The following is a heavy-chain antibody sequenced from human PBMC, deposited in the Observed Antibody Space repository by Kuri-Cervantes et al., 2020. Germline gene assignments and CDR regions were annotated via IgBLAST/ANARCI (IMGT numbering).Heavy chain of an antibody. CDR1: GFTFSSYW. CDR3: ARDGRSGGSYINWFDP. Sequence: GESLKISCAASGFTFSSYWMSWVRQAPGKGLEWVANIKQDGSEKYYVDSVKGRFTISRDNSKNTLYLQMNSLRAEDTAVYYCARDGRSGGSYINWFDPWGQGTLVTVSS. D-gene: IGHD2-15*01. V-gene: IGHV3-7*03. CDR2: IKQDGSEK. J-gene: IGHJ5*02.